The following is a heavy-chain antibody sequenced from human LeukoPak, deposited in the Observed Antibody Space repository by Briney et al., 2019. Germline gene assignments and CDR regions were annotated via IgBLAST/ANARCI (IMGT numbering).Heavy chain of an antibody. CDR2: MYYTGGT. V-gene: IGHV4-39*01. CDR3: ARLVRYCSTNSCYPFDF. J-gene: IGHJ4*02. Sequence: PSETLSLTCTVSGGSISISSHYWAWSRQPPGKGLERIGSMYYTGGTYYNPSLKSRVTISIDTSKNQFSLKLNSVTAADTAVYYCARLVRYCSTNSCYPFDFWGQGTLVTVSS. D-gene: IGHD2-2*01. CDR1: GGSISISSHY.